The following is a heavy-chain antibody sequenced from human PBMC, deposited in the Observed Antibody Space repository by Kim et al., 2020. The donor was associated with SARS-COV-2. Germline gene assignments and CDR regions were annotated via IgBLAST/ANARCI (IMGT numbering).Heavy chain of an antibody. V-gene: IGHV3-7*03. CDR1: GFTFSSYW. D-gene: IGHD3-22*01. Sequence: GGSLRLSCAASGFTFSSYWMSWVRQAPGKGLEWVANIKQDGSEKYYVDSVKGRFTISRDNAKNSLYLQMNSLRAEDTAVYYCARDEYYYDSSGYYDYWGQGTLVTVSS. J-gene: IGHJ4*02. CDR3: ARDEYYYDSSGYYDY. CDR2: IKQDGSEK.